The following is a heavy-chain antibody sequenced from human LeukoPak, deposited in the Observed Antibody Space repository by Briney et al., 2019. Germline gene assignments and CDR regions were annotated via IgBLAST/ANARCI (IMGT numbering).Heavy chain of an antibody. V-gene: IGHV3-7*03. Sequence: GGSLRLSCAASGFTFSSYWMSWVRQAPGKGLEWVANIKQDGSEKYYVDSVKGRFTISRDTAKNSLYLQMNSLRVEDTAVYYCAKEGRSLQTYWGQGTLVTVSS. J-gene: IGHJ4*02. CDR3: AKEGRSLQTY. D-gene: IGHD5-24*01. CDR2: IKQDGSEK. CDR1: GFTFSSYW.